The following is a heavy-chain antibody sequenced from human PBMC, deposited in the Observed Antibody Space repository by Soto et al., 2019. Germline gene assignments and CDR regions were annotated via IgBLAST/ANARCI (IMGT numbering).Heavy chain of an antibody. V-gene: IGHV3-30-3*01. Sequence: QVQLVESGGGVVQPGRSLRLSCAASGFTFSSYAMHWVRQAPGKGLEWVAVISYDGSNKYYADSVKGRFTISRDNSKNQXXPANDSPRAGGKAGYYLGRGRDGFNGDHLFHRMDVWGQGTTVTVSS. CDR2: ISYDGSNK. D-gene: IGHD2-21*02. CDR1: GFTFSSYA. J-gene: IGHJ6*02. CDR3: GRGRDGFNGDHLFHRMDV.